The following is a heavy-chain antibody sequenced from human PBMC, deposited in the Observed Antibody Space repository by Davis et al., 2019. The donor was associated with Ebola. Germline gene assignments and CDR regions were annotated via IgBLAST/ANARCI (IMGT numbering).Heavy chain of an antibody. CDR1: GFTFSSYW. J-gene: IGHJ6*02. CDR3: ARDSPSNRLLWGYYYGMDV. V-gene: IGHV3-7*01. Sequence: GESLKISCAASGFTFSSYWMSWVRQAPGKGLEWVANIKQDGSEKYYVDSVKGRFTISRDNAKNSLYLQMNSLRAEDTAVYYCARDSPSNRLLWGYYYGMDVWGQGTTVTVSS. CDR2: IKQDGSEK. D-gene: IGHD2-2*01.